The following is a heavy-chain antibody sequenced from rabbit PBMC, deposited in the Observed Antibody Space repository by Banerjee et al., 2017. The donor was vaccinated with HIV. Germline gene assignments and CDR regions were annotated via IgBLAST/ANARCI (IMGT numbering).Heavy chain of an antibody. D-gene: IGHD7-1*01. Sequence: FSFSNKYVMCWVRQAPGKGLEWIGCITYGGSAYYASWVNGRFTISKTSSTTVTLQMTSLTAADTATYFCARKLSLWGQGTLVTVS. J-gene: IGHJ3*01. CDR2: ITYGGSA. CDR3: ARKLSL. V-gene: IGHV1S40*01. CDR1: FSFSNKYV.